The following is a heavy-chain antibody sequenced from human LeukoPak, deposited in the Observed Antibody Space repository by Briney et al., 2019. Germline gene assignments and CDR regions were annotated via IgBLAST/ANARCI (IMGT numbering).Heavy chain of an antibody. Sequence: PSETLSLTCTVSGGSISSSSYYWGWIRQPPGKGLEWIGSIYYSGSTYYNPSLKSRVTISVDTSENQFSLKLSSVTAADTAVYYSATLTGDTAMVMSAFDIWGQGTMVTVSS. CDR2: IYYSGST. J-gene: IGHJ3*02. CDR1: GGSISSSSYY. CDR3: ATLTGDTAMVMSAFDI. D-gene: IGHD5-18*01. V-gene: IGHV4-39*01.